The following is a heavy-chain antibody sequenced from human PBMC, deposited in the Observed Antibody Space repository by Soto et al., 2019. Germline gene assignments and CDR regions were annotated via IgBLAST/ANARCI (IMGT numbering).Heavy chain of an antibody. Sequence: SETLSLTCAVYGGSFSGYYWSWIRQPPGKGLEWIGEINHSGSTNYNPSLKSRVTISVDTSKNQFSLKLSSVTAADTAVYYCARGDQKTMIRGIAAAGTGYWGQGTLVTVSS. CDR2: INHSGST. CDR1: GGSFSGYY. J-gene: IGHJ4*02. CDR3: ARGDQKTMIRGIAAAGTGY. D-gene: IGHD6-13*01. V-gene: IGHV4-34*01.